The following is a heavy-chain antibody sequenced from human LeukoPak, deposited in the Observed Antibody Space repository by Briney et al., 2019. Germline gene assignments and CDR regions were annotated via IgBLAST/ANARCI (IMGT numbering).Heavy chain of an antibody. D-gene: IGHD5-18*01. CDR1: GGSFSDYY. CDR3: ARVDTAMSAFDP. J-gene: IGHJ5*02. CDR2: INHNGTT. V-gene: IGHV4-34*01. Sequence: PSETLSLTCAVYGGSFSDYYWSWIRQPPGKGLEWIGQINHNGTTNYNPSLKSRVTISVDTSRNQFSLKLSSVTAADTAVYYCARVDTAMSAFDPWGQGTLVTVSS.